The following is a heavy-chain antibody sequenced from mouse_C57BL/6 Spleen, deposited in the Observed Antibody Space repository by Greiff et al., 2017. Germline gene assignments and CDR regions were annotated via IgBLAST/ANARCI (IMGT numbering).Heavy chain of an antibody. Sequence: VQLQQSGPELVKPGASVKIPCKASGYTFTDYNMDWVKQSHGKSLAWIGDINPNNGGTIYNQKFTGKATLTVDKSSSTAYLELRSLSSEDTAVYYCARRVLRNYAMDDWGQGTSVTGAS. CDR1: GYTFTDYN. D-gene: IGHD1-1*01. CDR3: ARRVLRNYAMDD. J-gene: IGHJ4*01. V-gene: IGHV1-18*01. CDR2: INPNNGGT.